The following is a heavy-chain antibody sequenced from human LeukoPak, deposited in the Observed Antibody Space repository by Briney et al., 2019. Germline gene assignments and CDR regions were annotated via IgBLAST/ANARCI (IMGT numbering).Heavy chain of an antibody. CDR1: GYTFTSYS. CDR3: ARELISGDWTWDI. V-gene: IGHV1-46*01. CDR2: INPSGGTT. Sequence: GASVKVSCKASGYTFTSYSLNWVRQAPGQGLEWTGTINPSGGTTKYAQKFQGRITMTRDTSTSTVYMELSSLRSEDTAVYYCARELISGDWTWDIWGQGTMVTVSS. D-gene: IGHD2-21*02. J-gene: IGHJ3*02.